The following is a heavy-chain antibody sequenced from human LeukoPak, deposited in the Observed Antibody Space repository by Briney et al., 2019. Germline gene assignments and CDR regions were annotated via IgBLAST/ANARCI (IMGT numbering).Heavy chain of an antibody. V-gene: IGHV4-34*01. CDR1: GGSFSGYY. CDR3: ARGAYYDFWSGYPKYNWFDP. Sequence: LETLSLTCAVYGGSFSGYYWSWIRQPPGKGLEWIGEINHSGSTNYNPSLKSRVTISVDTSKNQFSLKLSSVTAADTAVYYCARGAYYDFWSGYPKYNWFDPWGQGTLVTVSS. D-gene: IGHD3-3*01. CDR2: INHSGST. J-gene: IGHJ5*02.